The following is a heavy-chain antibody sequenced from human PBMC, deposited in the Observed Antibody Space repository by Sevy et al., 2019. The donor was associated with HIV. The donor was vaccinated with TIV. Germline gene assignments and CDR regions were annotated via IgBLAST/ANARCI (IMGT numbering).Heavy chain of an antibody. Sequence: ASVKVSCKASGYTFMNYGISWVRQAPGQGLEWMGGISASNGNTNYAQKFRGRVTMTTDTSTTTAYMELRSLRSDDTAVYYCALYCSTTNCIFDYWGQGTLVTVSS. V-gene: IGHV1-18*01. D-gene: IGHD2-2*01. J-gene: IGHJ4*02. CDR2: ISASNGNT. CDR3: ALYCSTTNCIFDY. CDR1: GYTFMNYG.